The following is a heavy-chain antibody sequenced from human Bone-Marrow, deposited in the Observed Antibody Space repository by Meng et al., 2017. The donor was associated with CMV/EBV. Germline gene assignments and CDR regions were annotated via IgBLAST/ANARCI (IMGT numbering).Heavy chain of an antibody. Sequence: SVKVSCKASGGIFSSYAISWVRQAPGQGLEWMGGMIPIFCTANYAQKFQGRVTSTTDESTSTAYMELSSLRSEDTAVYYCAVGGDIVVVPAAVTAYGMDVWGQGTTVTVSS. CDR1: GGIFSSYA. CDR2: MIPIFCTA. J-gene: IGHJ6*02. D-gene: IGHD2-2*01. CDR3: AVGGDIVVVPAAVTAYGMDV. V-gene: IGHV1-69*05.